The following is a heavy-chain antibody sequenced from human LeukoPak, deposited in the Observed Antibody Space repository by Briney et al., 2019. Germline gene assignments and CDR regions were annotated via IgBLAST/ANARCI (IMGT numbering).Heavy chain of an antibody. CDR2: ISGSGGDT. J-gene: IGHJ4*02. D-gene: IGHD2-2*01. CDR3: AKDQGYCSSTSCYADY. Sequence: GGSLRLSCAASGFTFSSYAMSWVRQAPGKGLEWVSAISGSGGDTYYADSVKGRFTISRDNSKNTLYLQVNSLRAEDTAVYYCAKDQGYCSSTSCYADYWGQGTLVTVSS. CDR1: GFTFSSYA. V-gene: IGHV3-23*01.